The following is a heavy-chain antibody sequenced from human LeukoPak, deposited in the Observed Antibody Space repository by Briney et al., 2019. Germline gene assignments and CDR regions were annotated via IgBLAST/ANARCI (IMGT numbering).Heavy chain of an antibody. CDR1: GFTFSSYE. CDR2: ISSSGSTI. CDR3: ARDMYYYDISGY. V-gene: IGHV3-48*03. D-gene: IGHD3-22*01. Sequence: GGSLRLSCAASGFTFSSYEMNWVRQAPGKGLEWVSYISSSGSTIYYADSVKGRFTISRDNAKNSLYLQMNSLRAKDTAVYYCARDMYYYDISGYWGQGTLVTVSS. J-gene: IGHJ4*02.